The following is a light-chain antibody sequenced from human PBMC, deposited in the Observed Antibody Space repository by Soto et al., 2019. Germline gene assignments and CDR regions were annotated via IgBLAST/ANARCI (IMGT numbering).Light chain of an antibody. Sequence: QSALTQPPSASGSPGQSVTISCTGTSSDVGGYNYVSWYQQHPGKAPKLMIYEVSKRPSGVPFRFSASKSANTASLTVSGLQAEDEADYYCCSLTTSHTYVFGSGTKVTVL. CDR1: SSDVGGYNY. V-gene: IGLV2-8*01. CDR3: CSLTTSHTYV. CDR2: EVS. J-gene: IGLJ1*01.